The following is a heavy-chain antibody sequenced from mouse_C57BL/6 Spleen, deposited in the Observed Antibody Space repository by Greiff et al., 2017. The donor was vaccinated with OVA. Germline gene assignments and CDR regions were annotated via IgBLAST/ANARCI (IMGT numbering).Heavy chain of an antibody. V-gene: IGHV1-52*01. CDR3: ARGNYYGSSYLDY. CDR2: IDPSDSET. CDR1: GYTFTSYW. J-gene: IGHJ2*01. D-gene: IGHD1-1*01. Sequence: QVQLQQSGAELVRPGSSVKLSCKASGYTFTSYWMHWVKQRPIQGLEWIGNIDPSDSETHYNQKFKDKATLTVDKSSSTAYMQLSSLTSEDSAVYYCARGNYYGSSYLDYWGQGTTLTVSS.